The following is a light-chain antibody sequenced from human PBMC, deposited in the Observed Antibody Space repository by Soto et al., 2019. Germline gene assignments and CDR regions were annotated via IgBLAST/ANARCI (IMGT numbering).Light chain of an antibody. J-gene: IGLJ1*01. CDR1: ISDISAYNY. V-gene: IGLV2-14*01. CDR3: FSYSSSTSLYV. Sequence: QSVLAQPASVSGSPGQSITISCTGTISDISAYNYVSWYQQHPGKAPKLLIYEVNNRPSGVSDRFSGSKSGDTASLTISGLQADDEADYSCFSYSSSTSLYVFGNGTKVTVL. CDR2: EVN.